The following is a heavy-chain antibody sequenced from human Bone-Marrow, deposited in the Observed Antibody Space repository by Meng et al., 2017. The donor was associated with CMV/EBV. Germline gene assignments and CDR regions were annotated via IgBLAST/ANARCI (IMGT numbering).Heavy chain of an antibody. CDR2: ISGSGGST. D-gene: IGHD2-2*01. V-gene: IGHV3-23*01. CDR1: GFTFSSYA. CDR3: AKGSRVVVPSATVVPDY. J-gene: IGHJ4*02. Sequence: GESLKISCAASGFTFSSYAMSWVRQAPGKGLEWVSAISGSGGSTYYADYAKCRFTISRDNSKNTLYLKMNSLLAEDTAVYYCAKGSRVVVPSATVVPDYSGQGTLVTVSS.